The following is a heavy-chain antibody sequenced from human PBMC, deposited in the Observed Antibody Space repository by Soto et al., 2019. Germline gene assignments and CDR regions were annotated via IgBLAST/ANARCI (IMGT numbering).Heavy chain of an antibody. Sequence: EVQLVESGGCLVQPGGSLRLDCAASGFTFSRYWMHWVRQAPGKGLVWVSRINSDGSSKSYAASVKGRFPISRDKAKTTLYCQINSLRAEDTAVYYCARDGVRSGYGANNYDYYMDVWGKGTTVNVS. V-gene: IGHV3-74*01. CDR3: ARDGVRSGYGANNYDYYMDV. J-gene: IGHJ6*03. CDR1: GFTFSRYW. CDR2: INSDGSSK. D-gene: IGHD5-12*01.